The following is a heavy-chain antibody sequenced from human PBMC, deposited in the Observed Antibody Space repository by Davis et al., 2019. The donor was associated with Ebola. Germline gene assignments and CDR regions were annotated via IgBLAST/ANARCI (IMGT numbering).Heavy chain of an antibody. J-gene: IGHJ4*02. Sequence: MPSETLSLTCSVSGGSISDRDFYRVCIRQSPGKGMEWIGNMHFTGSYNYSPSLRSRVTISLDRSQNQFSLKLRSVTAADTAVYYCARRFDWLRGYFDNWGQGSLVTVSS. CDR1: GGSISDRDFY. CDR2: MHFTGSY. CDR3: ARRFDWLRGYFDN. V-gene: IGHV4-39*01. D-gene: IGHD3-9*01.